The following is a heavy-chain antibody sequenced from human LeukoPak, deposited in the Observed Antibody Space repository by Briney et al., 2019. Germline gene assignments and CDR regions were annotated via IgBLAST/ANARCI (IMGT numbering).Heavy chain of an antibody. V-gene: IGHV4-31*03. CDR2: IYYSGST. Sequence: SETLSLTCTVSGGSISSGGYYWSWIRQHPGKGLEWIGYIYYSGSTYYNPSLKSRLTISIDTSKNQFSLKLTSVTAADRAVYYCASSPGAGSAYYFDYWGQGALVTVSS. CDR1: GGSISSGGYY. J-gene: IGHJ4*02. D-gene: IGHD3-10*01. CDR3: ASSPGAGSAYYFDY.